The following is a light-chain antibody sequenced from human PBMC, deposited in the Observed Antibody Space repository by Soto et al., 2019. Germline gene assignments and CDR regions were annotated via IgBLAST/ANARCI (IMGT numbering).Light chain of an antibody. CDR3: QQYGRSPPFT. CDR2: GAS. CDR1: QSVSSIY. Sequence: EIVLTQSPGTLSLSPGERATLSCRASQSVSSIYIAWYQQNPGRAPRLLIYGASSRATGIPDRFSGSGSGTDFTLTISRLEPEDFAVYFCQQYGRSPPFTFGQGTKVDIK. J-gene: IGKJ2*01. V-gene: IGKV3-20*01.